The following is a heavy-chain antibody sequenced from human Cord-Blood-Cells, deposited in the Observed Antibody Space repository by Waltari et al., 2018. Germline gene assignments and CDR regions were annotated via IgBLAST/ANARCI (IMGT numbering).Heavy chain of an antibody. D-gene: IGHD3-3*01. CDR2: IYYSGST. Sequence: QLQLQESGPGLVKPSETLSLTCTVSGGSISSSSYYWGWIRQPPGKGLEWIGSIYYSGSTYYSPSLKSRVTISVDTSKNQFSLKLSSVTAADTAVYYCARHMDFWSGYYFDYWGQGTLVTVSS. CDR3: ARHMDFWSGYYFDY. V-gene: IGHV4-39*01. J-gene: IGHJ4*02. CDR1: GGSISSSSYY.